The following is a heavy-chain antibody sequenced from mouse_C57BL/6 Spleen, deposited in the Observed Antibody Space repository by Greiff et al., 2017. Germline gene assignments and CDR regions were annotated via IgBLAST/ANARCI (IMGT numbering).Heavy chain of an antibody. CDR1: GYTFTDHT. V-gene: IGHV1-78*01. Sequence: VQLQQSDAELVKPGASVKISCKVSGYTFTDHTIHWMKQRPEQGLEWIGYIYPRDGSTKYNEKFKGKARLTAAKSSSTAYMQLNSLTSEDSAVYFCARYYDCDKGFDYWGQGTTLTVSS. J-gene: IGHJ2*01. CDR3: ARYYDCDKGFDY. D-gene: IGHD2-4*01. CDR2: IYPRDGST.